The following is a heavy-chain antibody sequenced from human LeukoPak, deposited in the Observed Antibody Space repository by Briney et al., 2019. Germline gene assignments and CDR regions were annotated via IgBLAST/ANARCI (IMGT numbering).Heavy chain of an antibody. J-gene: IGHJ4*02. CDR1: GFTFSSYA. V-gene: IGHV3-23*01. CDR2: ISGSGGST. D-gene: IGHD2-2*01. CDR3: ARDGCSSTSCYDD. Sequence: PGGSLRLSCAASGFTFSSYAMSWVRQAPGKGLEWVSAISGSGGSTYYADSVKGRFTISRDNSKNTLYLQMNSLRAEDTAVYYCARDGCSSTSCYDDWGQGTLVTVSS.